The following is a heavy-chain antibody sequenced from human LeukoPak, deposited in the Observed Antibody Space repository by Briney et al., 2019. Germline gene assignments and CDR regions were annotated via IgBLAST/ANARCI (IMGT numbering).Heavy chain of an antibody. J-gene: IGHJ6*02. Sequence: SETLSLTCTVSGGSISSYYWSWIRQPPGKGLEWLGYIYYSGSTNYNPSLKSRVTISVDTSKNQFSLKLSSVTAADTAVYYCARGLGTVTTGYYGMDVWGQGTTVTVSS. V-gene: IGHV4-59*01. CDR3: ARGLGTVTTGYYGMDV. D-gene: IGHD4-11*01. CDR2: IYYSGST. CDR1: GGSISSYY.